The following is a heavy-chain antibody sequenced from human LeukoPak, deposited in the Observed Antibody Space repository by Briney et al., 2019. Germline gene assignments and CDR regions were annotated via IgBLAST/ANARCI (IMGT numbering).Heavy chain of an antibody. CDR1: GFTFDDYA. V-gene: IGHV3-9*01. CDR2: ITWNSGSK. D-gene: IGHD3-10*01. Sequence: GGSLRLSCAASGFTFDDYAMHWVRQAPGKGLEWVSGITWNSGSKDYADSVKGRFTISRDNAKNSLYLQMNSLRPEDTALYYCAKDMDGSGNSYNPWCDSWGQGTLVTVSS. J-gene: IGHJ5*01. CDR3: AKDMDGSGNSYNPWCDS.